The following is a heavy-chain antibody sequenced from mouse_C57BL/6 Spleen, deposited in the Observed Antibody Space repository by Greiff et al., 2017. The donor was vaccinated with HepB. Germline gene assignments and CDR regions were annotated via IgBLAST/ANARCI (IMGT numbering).Heavy chain of an antibody. J-gene: IGHJ3*01. CDR3: ARNEDYYGSSYTWFAY. Sequence: VKLQESGPGLVQPSQSLSITCTVSGFSLTSYGVHWVRQSPGKGLEWLGVIWSGGSTDYNAAFISRLSISKDNYKSQVFFKMNSLQADDTAIYYCARNEDYYGSSYTWFAYWGQGTLVTVSA. V-gene: IGHV2-2*01. CDR1: GFSLTSYG. CDR2: IWSGGST. D-gene: IGHD1-1*01.